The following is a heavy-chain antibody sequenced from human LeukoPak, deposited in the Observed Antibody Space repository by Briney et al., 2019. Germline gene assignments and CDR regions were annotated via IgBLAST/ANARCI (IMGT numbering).Heavy chain of an antibody. J-gene: IGHJ4*02. CDR2: ISSSSSYI. CDR3: ARLYGSGTRRARSAYYFDY. CDR1: GFTFSSYS. Sequence: KPGGSLRLSCAASGFTFSSYSMNLVRQAPGRGLEWVSSISSSSSYIYYADSVKGRFTITRDNAKNSLYLQMNILRAEDTAVYYCARLYGSGTRRARSAYYFDYWGQGTLVTVSS. D-gene: IGHD3-10*01. V-gene: IGHV3-21*01.